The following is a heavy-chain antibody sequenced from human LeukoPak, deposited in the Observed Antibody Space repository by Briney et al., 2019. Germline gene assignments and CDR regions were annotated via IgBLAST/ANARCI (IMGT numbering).Heavy chain of an antibody. CDR2: INHSGST. Sequence: SETLSLTCARYGGSFSGYYWSWIRQPPGKGLEWIGEINHSGSTNYNPSLKSRVTISVDTSKNQFSLKLSSVTAADTAVYYCARDFGGYYVRRRAYFDYWGQGTLVTVSS. CDR1: GGSFSGYY. CDR3: ARDFGGYYVRRRAYFDY. V-gene: IGHV4-34*01. J-gene: IGHJ4*02. D-gene: IGHD3-3*01.